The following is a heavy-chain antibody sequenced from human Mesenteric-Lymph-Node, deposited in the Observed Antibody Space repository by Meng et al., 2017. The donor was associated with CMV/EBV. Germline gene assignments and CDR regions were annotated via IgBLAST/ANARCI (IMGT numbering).Heavy chain of an antibody. J-gene: IGHJ2*01. V-gene: IGHV4-31*03. CDR2: IYYRGTT. CDR1: GAYISSGGYY. CDR3: ARAYTSWYFDL. D-gene: IGHD2-2*02. Sequence: CTVSGAYISSGGYYWSWIRQHPGEGLEWIGYIYYRGTTYYNPSLKGRVTISVDTSKTHFSLKLSSVTAADTAVYYCARAYTSWYFDLWGRGTLVTVSS.